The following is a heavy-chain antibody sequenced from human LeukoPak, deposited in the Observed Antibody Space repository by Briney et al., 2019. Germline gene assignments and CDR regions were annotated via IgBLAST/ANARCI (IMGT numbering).Heavy chain of an antibody. CDR2: LYYSGST. CDR3: ARFLYYSSSSEFDY. J-gene: IGHJ4*02. Sequence: TLSLTCTVSGGSISSGGYYWSGIRQHPGNGLEGIGYLYYSGSTYYNPSLKSRVNISVDQSKNQVSLKLSSVTAAATAVYYCARFLYYSSSSEFDYWGQGTLVTVSS. V-gene: IGHV4-31*03. CDR1: GGSISSGGYY. D-gene: IGHD6-6*01.